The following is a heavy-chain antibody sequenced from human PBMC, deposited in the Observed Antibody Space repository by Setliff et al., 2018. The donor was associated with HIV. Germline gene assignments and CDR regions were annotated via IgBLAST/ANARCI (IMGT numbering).Heavy chain of an antibody. Sequence: SGPTLVNPTQTLTLTCTFSGFSLSTSGLCVSWIRQPPGKALEWLARIDWDDDKYYSTSLKTRLTISKDTSKNQVVLTMTGMDPVDTATYYCAQRRGIGFAGFDSWGRGTLVTVSS. D-gene: IGHD6-13*01. CDR1: GFSLSTSGLC. V-gene: IGHV2-70*12. CDR3: AQRRGIGFAGFDS. J-gene: IGHJ2*01. CDR2: IDWDDDK.